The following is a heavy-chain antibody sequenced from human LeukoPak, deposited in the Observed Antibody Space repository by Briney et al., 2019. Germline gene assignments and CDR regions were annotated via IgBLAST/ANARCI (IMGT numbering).Heavy chain of an antibody. Sequence: SETLSLTCSVLGGSISNSSYYWGWIRQPPGKGLDWIGTIYYGGTTYYNPSLKRRVTISIDTSKNQFSLNLSYVTAADTAVYYCARFHISSSGSWDYFDYWGQGTLVTVSS. CDR2: IYYGGTT. V-gene: IGHV4-39*07. J-gene: IGHJ4*02. D-gene: IGHD3-22*01. CDR3: ARFHISSSGSWDYFDY. CDR1: GGSISNSSYY.